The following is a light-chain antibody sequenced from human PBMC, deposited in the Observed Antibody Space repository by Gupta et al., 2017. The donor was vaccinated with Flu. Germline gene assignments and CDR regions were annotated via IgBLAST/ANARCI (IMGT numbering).Light chain of an antibody. CDR1: QSVSIY. Sequence: EIVLTQSPATLSLSPGERATLSCRASQSVSIYLAWYQQKPGQAPRLLIYDASDRATGIPGRFSGSGSGTDFTLTISRLEPEDFAVYYCQQRCHCPMTFGQGTQLEVK. V-gene: IGKV3-11*01. CDR2: DAS. CDR3: QQRCHCPMT. J-gene: IGKJ5*01.